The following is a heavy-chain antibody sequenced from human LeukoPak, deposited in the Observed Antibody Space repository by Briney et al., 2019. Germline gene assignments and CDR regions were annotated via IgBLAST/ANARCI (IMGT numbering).Heavy chain of an antibody. J-gene: IGHJ5*02. CDR2: INHSGST. CDR1: GGSFSGYY. Sequence: PSETLSLTCAVYGGSFSGYYWSWIRQPPGKGLEWIGEINHSGSTNYNPSLKSRVTISVDTSKNQFSLKLSSVTAADTAVYYCARVGPGRYSYVPWFDPWGQGTLVTVSS. V-gene: IGHV4-34*01. CDR3: ARVGPGRYSYVPWFDP. D-gene: IGHD5-18*01.